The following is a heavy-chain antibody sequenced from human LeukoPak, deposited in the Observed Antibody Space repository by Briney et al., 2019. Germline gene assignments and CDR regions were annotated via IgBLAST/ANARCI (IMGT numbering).Heavy chain of an antibody. CDR2: ISGSGEKT. J-gene: IGHJ6*02. V-gene: IGHV3-23*01. CDR1: GFTFSNYA. CDR3: AKDGAGSGSYDYYHYGMDV. Sequence: GGSLRLSCAASGFTFSNYAMSWVRQAPGKGLEWVSAISGSGEKTHYADSVKARFSISRDNSRDTLYLQMNSLRAEDTAVYYCAKDGAGSGSYDYYHYGMDVWGQGTTVTVSS. D-gene: IGHD3-10*01.